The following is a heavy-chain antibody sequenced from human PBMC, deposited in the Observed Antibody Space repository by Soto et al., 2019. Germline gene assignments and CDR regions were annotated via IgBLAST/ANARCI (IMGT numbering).Heavy chain of an antibody. CDR3: ARAHYYDSSGYYGGPPRGRSYYGMDV. V-gene: IGHV5-10-1*01. Sequence: PGESLKISCKGSGYSFTSYWISWVRQMPGKGLEWMGRIDPSDSYTNYSPSFQGHVTISADKSISTAYLQWSSLKASDTAMYYCARAHYYDSSGYYGGPPRGRSYYGMDVWGQGTTVTVSS. CDR2: IDPSDSYT. CDR1: GYSFTSYW. J-gene: IGHJ6*02. D-gene: IGHD3-22*01.